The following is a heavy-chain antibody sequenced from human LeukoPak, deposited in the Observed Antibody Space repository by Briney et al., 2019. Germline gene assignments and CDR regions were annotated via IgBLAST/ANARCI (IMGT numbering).Heavy chain of an antibody. V-gene: IGHV3-15*01. CDR3: TIPASGYSYGVLDS. CDR1: AFTFSNVL. CDR2: IRSKTDGGKT. D-gene: IGHD5-18*01. J-gene: IGHJ4*02. Sequence: TGGSLRLSCAASAFTFSNVLMSWVRQAPGKGLEWVGRIRSKTDGGKTDYAAPVKGRFTISRDDSKNTLYLQMDSLKTEDTAVYYCTIPASGYSYGVLDSWGQGALVTVSS.